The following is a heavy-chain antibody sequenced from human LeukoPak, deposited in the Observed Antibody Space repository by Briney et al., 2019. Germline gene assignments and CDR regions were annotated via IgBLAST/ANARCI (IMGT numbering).Heavy chain of an antibody. V-gene: IGHV4-31*03. Sequence: PSETLSLTCPVSGGSISSGGYYWSWIRQHPGKGLEWIGYIYYSGSTYYNPSLKSRVTISVDTSKNQFSLKLSSVTAADTAVYYCARDHYGEQDYWGQGTLVTVSS. CDR1: GGSISSGGYY. J-gene: IGHJ4*02. CDR2: IYYSGST. D-gene: IGHD4-17*01. CDR3: ARDHYGEQDY.